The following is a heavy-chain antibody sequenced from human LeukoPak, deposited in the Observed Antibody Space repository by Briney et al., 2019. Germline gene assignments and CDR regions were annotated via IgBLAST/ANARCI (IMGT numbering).Heavy chain of an antibody. J-gene: IGHJ4*02. V-gene: IGHV3-23*01. CDR2: ISGSGGST. Sequence: GGSLRLSCAASGFTFSDNYMTWIRQAPGKGLEWVSLISGSGGSTYYADSVKGRFTISRDNSKNTLYVQLNGLRAEDTAVYYCARDQGRYVDPYYFDFWGQGTLVTVSS. D-gene: IGHD3-9*01. CDR3: ARDQGRYVDPYYFDF. CDR1: GFTFSDNY.